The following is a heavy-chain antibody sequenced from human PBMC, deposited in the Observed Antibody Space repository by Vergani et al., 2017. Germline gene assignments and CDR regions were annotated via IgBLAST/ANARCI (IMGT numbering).Heavy chain of an antibody. D-gene: IGHD1-26*01. CDR1: GFIFSSCG. V-gene: IGHV3-30*03. J-gene: IGHJ6*03. CDR3: ARDGWELLDYFYYMDV. CDR2: ISYDGSSK. Sequence: QVQLAESGGGVVQPGGSLRLSCAASGFIFSSCGMHWVRQAPGKGLQWMAEISYDGSSKIYAHSVRGRFTISRDNSRNTVYLQMNSLRSEDTAVYYCARDGWELLDYFYYMDVWGKGTTVTVSS.